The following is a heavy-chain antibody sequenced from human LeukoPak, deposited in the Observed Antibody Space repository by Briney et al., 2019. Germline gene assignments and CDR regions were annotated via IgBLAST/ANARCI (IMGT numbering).Heavy chain of an antibody. V-gene: IGHV1-3*01. CDR2: INAGKGNT. J-gene: IGHJ6*02. Sequence: ASVKVSCKASEYTFSSYSIHWVRQAPGQRLEWMGWINAGKGNTKYSQNLQGRVTVTGDTSASTAYMQLSSLTSEDTAVYYCARGSCSSTSCFMDAWGQGTTVTVSS. D-gene: IGHD2-2*01. CDR1: EYTFSSYS. CDR3: ARGSCSSTSCFMDA.